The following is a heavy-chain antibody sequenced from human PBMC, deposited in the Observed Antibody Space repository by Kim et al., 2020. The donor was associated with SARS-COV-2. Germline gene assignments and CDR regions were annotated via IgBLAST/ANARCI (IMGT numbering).Heavy chain of an antibody. CDR1: GFTFSSYA. J-gene: IGHJ5*02. D-gene: IGHD6-13*01. CDR3: ARVGLAAAGTGLGWFDP. CDR2: ISYDGSNK. V-gene: IGHV3-30*04. Sequence: GGSLRLSCAASGFTFSSYAMHWVRQAPGKGLEWVAVISYDGSNKYYADSVKGRFTISRDNSKNTLYLQMNSLRAEDTAVYYCARVGLAAAGTGLGWFDPWGQGTLVTVSS.